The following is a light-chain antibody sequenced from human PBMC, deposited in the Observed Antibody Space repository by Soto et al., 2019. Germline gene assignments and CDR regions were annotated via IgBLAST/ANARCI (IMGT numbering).Light chain of an antibody. Sequence: EIVMTQSPATLSVSPGERATLSCRASQSVSSSYLAWYQQKPGQAPRLLIYGASSRATVIPDRFSGSGSGTDFTLTISSLQPDDFAIYYCQQYNDYPLTFGGGTKVDIK. CDR2: GAS. J-gene: IGKJ4*01. CDR3: QQYNDYPLT. V-gene: IGKV3-20*01. CDR1: QSVSSSY.